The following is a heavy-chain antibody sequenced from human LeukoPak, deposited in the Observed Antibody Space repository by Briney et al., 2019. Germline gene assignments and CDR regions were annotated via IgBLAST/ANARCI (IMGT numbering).Heavy chain of an antibody. CDR3: AHRRGSNWFDP. J-gene: IGHJ5*02. CDR1: GFSLSTSGVG. V-gene: IGHV2-5*02. Sequence: SGPTLVKPTQTLTLTCTFSGFSLSTSGVGVGWIRQPPGKALEWLVIIYWDDDKRYSPSLKSRLTITNDTSKNQLVLTMTNMDPVDTATYYCAHRRGSNWFDPWGQGTLVTVSS. CDR2: IYWDDDK. D-gene: IGHD3-16*01.